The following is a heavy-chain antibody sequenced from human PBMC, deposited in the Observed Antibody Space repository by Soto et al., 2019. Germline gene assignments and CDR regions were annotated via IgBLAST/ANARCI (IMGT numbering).Heavy chain of an antibody. CDR2: ISSSGSTI. J-gene: IGHJ5*02. V-gene: IGHV3-11*01. Sequence: GGSLRLSCAASGFTFSDYYMSWIRQAPGKGLEWVSYISSSGSTIYYADSVKGRFTISRDNAKNSLYLQMNSLRAEDTAVYYCAREAERDEDYWFDPWGQGTLVTVSS. CDR3: AREAERDEDYWFDP. CDR1: GFTFSDYY. D-gene: IGHD1-1*01.